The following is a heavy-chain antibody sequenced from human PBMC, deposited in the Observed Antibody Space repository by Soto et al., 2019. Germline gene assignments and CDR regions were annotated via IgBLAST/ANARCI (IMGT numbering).Heavy chain of an antibody. CDR1: GGSVSSGSYY. CDR2: IYYSGNT. D-gene: IGHD5-12*01. V-gene: IGHV4-61*03. J-gene: IGHJ4*02. CDR3: AREGNLGRWLQPLDF. Sequence: PSETLSLTCTVSGGSVSSGSYYWSWIRQPPGKGLEWIGNIYYSGNTNYNPSLKSRVTMSVDTSKNHFSLRLISVTAADTAIYFCAREGNLGRWLQPLDFWGQGTLVTVSS.